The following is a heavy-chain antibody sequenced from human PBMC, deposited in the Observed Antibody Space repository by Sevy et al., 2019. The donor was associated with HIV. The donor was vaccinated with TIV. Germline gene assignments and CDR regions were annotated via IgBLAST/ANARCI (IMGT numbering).Heavy chain of an antibody. CDR1: GGPISSSSYY. CDR3: ARLQLYGDFLDY. Sequence: SETLSLTCTVSGGPISSSSYYWGWIRQPPGKGLEWIGSIYYSGSTYYNPSLKSRVTISVDTSKNQFSLKLSSVTAADTAVYYCARLQLYGDFLDYWGQGTLVTVSS. D-gene: IGHD4-17*01. V-gene: IGHV4-39*01. CDR2: IYYSGST. J-gene: IGHJ4*02.